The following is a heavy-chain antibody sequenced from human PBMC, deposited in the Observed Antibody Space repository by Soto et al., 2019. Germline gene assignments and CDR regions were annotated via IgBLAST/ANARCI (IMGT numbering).Heavy chain of an antibody. CDR1: GGSISSADYY. CDR2: FHSSGAT. CDR3: ASIWFGDFDY. Sequence: SETLSLTCTVSGGSISSADYYWCWIRQPPGKGLEWIGYFHSSGATYKDPSLKSRVTISVDTSKNQISLKLDSVTAADTAVYYCASIWFGDFDYWGHGTLVTVS. J-gene: IGHJ4*01. D-gene: IGHD3-10*01. V-gene: IGHV4-30-4*01.